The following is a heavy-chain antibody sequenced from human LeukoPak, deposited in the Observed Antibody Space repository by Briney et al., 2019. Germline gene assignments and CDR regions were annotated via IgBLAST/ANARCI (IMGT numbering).Heavy chain of an antibody. CDR3: ASSPWGFGELFHDAFDI. Sequence: SGTLSLACAVAGGSISSSNWWSGGRQPPGKGGEGSGEIYHSGNTNYNRSLKRRFTISIDKAKKQFSLKLSSVTAADTAVYYCASSPWGFGELFHDAFDIWGQGTMVTVSS. CDR2: IYHSGNT. D-gene: IGHD3-10*01. J-gene: IGHJ3*02. V-gene: IGHV4-4*02. CDR1: GGSISSSNW.